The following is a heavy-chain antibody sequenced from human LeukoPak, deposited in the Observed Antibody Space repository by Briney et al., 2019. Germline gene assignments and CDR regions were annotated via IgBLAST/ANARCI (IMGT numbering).Heavy chain of an antibody. CDR2: IYYSGST. J-gene: IGHJ4*02. CDR3: ARSPSPYFDY. Sequence: SQPLSLTCTVSGGSISSGDYYWSWIRQPPGKGLEWIGYIYYSGSTYYNPSLKSRVTISVDTSKNQFSLKLSSVTAADTAVYYCARSPSPYFDYWGQGTLVTVCS. V-gene: IGHV4-30-4*01. CDR1: GGSISSGDYY.